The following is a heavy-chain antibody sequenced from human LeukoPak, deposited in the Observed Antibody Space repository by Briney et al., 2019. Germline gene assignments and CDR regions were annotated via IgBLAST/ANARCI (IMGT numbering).Heavy chain of an antibody. CDR2: IISTFGTA. D-gene: IGHD2-21*02. CDR3: ATGTYCSSTLVAYCGGDCCPHDY. CDR1: GYTFTGYY. J-gene: IGHJ4*02. Sequence: SVKVSCKASGYTFTGYYMHWVRQAPGQGLEWMGGIISTFGTANYAQKFQGRVTITTDESTSTAYMELSSLRSEDTAVYYCATGTYCSSTLVAYCGGDCCPHDYWGQGTLVTVSS. V-gene: IGHV1-69*05.